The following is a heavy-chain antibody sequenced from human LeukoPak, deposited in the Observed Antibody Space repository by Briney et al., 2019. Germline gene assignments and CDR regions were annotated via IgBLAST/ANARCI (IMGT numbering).Heavy chain of an antibody. J-gene: IGHJ4*02. CDR3: ARHTTLYNNYDY. V-gene: IGHV4-59*08. CDR2: IYYSGST. CDR1: GGSISSYY. D-gene: IGHD1-14*01. Sequence: PSETLSLTCTVSGGSISSYYWSWIRQPPEKGLEWIGYIYYSGSTNYNPSLKSRVTISVDTSKNQVSLKVSSVTAADTAVYYCARHTTLYNNYDYWGQGTLVTVSS.